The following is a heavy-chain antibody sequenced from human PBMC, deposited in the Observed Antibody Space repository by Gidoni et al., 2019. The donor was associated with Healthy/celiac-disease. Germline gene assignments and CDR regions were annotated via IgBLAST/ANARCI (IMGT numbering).Heavy chain of an antibody. V-gene: IGHV2-5*02. CDR1: GFSLRTSGVG. D-gene: IGHD3-22*01. J-gene: IGHJ4*02. CDR3: ARKIDSSGYYYGYYLDY. Sequence: QITLKESGPTLVKPTQTLTLTCTFSGFSLRTSGVGVGWIRQPPGKALEWLALIYWDDDKRYSPSLKSRLTITKDTSKNQVVLTMTNMDPVDTATYYCARKIDSSGYYYGYYLDYWGQGTLVTVSS. CDR2: IYWDDDK.